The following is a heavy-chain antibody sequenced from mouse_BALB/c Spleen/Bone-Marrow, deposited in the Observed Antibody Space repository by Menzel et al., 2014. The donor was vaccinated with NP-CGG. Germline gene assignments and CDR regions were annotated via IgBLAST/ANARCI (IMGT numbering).Heavy chain of an antibody. CDR3: ARPDYYGYLNY. V-gene: IGHV4-1*02. Sequence: EVKLQESGGGLVQPGGSLKLSCAASGFDFSRYWMSWVRQAPGKGLEWIGEFNPDSRTINYSLSLKDKFIISRDNAKNTLYLRLNKVRSEDTALYYCARPDYYGYLNYWGQGTTLTVSS. CDR1: GFDFSRYW. J-gene: IGHJ2*01. CDR2: FNPDSRTI. D-gene: IGHD1-1*01.